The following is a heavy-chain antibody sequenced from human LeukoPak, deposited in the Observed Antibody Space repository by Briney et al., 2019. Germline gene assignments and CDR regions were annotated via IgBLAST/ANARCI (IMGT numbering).Heavy chain of an antibody. CDR2: ISYDGSNK. CDR3: ARDRGWELLQRDYYYGMDV. J-gene: IGHJ6*04. Sequence: GGSLRLSCAASGFTFSSYAMHWVRQAPGKGLEGVAVISYDGSNKYYADSVKGRFTISRDNSKNTLYLQMNSLRAEDTAVYYCARDRGWELLQRDYYYGMDVWGKGTTVTVSS. D-gene: IGHD1-26*01. V-gene: IGHV3-30*04. CDR1: GFTFSSYA.